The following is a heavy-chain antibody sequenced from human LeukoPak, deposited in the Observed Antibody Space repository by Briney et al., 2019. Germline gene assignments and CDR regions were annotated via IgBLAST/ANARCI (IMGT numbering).Heavy chain of an antibody. CDR3: ATDNFEY. V-gene: IGHV1-24*01. Sequence: ASVKVSCKVSGSTLTEFSMHWVRQAPGKGLEWMGGYGPEDGETIYAQNFQGRVTMTDDSSTDTVYMDLSSLRSEDTAIYYCATDNFEYWGQGTQVTVSS. J-gene: IGHJ4*02. CDR1: GSTLTEFS. CDR2: YGPEDGET.